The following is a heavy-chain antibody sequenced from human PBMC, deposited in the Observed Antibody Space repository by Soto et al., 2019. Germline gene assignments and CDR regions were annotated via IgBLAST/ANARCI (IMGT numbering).Heavy chain of an antibody. CDR3: VRRHVSATGIDWFDP. J-gene: IGHJ5*02. Sequence: ASVKVSCKASGYTFTSYGIHWVREAPGQRLEWMGWINAANGDTKYSPKFQGRVTITRDTSASTAYMELSSLRSEDTAVYYCVRRHVSATGIDWFDPWGQGTLVTVSS. CDR2: INAANGDT. D-gene: IGHD6-13*01. V-gene: IGHV1-3*01. CDR1: GYTFTSYG.